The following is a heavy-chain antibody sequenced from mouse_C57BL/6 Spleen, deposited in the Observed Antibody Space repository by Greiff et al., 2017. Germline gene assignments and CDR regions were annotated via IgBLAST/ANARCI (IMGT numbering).Heavy chain of an antibody. CDR2: ISYDGSN. CDR1: GYSITSGYY. J-gene: IGHJ1*03. D-gene: IGHD2-3*01. Sequence: EVQLVESGPGLVKPSQSLSLTCSVTGYSITSGYYWNWIRQFPGNKLEWMGYISYDGSNNYNPSLKNRISITRDTSKNQFFLKLNSVTTEDTATYYCARDYDGDLYWYFDVWGTGTTVTVSS. V-gene: IGHV3-6*01. CDR3: ARDYDGDLYWYFDV.